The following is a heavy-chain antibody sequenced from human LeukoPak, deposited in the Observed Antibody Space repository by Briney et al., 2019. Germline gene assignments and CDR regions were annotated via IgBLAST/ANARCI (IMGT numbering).Heavy chain of an antibody. Sequence: GGSLRLSCAASVFTFSTFVMTWVRQAPGKGLEWVSAIGADGRSTDYADSVKGRFTISRDISKNTLYLQMNSLRAEDTALYYCTRRVGGTPDHWGLGTLVTVSS. CDR3: TRRVGGTPDH. CDR2: IGADGRST. CDR1: VFTFSTFV. V-gene: IGHV3-23*01. D-gene: IGHD1-26*01. J-gene: IGHJ5*02.